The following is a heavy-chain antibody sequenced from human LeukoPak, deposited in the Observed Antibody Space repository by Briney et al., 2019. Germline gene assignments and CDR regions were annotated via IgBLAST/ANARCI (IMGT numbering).Heavy chain of an antibody. CDR1: GYTLTELS. J-gene: IGHJ4*02. D-gene: IGHD5-12*01. V-gene: IGHV1-24*01. CDR2: FDPEDGET. Sequence: GASVKVSCRVSGYTLTELSMHWVRQAPGKGLEWMGGFDPEDGETIYAQKFQGRVTMTEDTSTDTAYMELSSLRSEDTAVYYCATDREVDIVATIWKGPAQWGQGTLDTVSS. CDR3: ATDREVDIVATIWKGPAQ.